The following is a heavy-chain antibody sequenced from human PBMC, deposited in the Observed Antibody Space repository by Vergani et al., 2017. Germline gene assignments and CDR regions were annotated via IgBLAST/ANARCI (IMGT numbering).Heavy chain of an antibody. CDR1: GFTFSDYY. Sequence: VQLVESGGGLVKPGGSLRLSCAASGFTFSDYYMSWIRQAPGKGLEWVSAISGSGGSTYYADSVKGRLTISRDNSKNTLYLQMNSLRAEDTAVYYCAKGRSDTNYYGMDVWGQGTTVTVSS. J-gene: IGHJ6*02. CDR2: ISGSGGST. V-gene: IGHV3-23*04. CDR3: AKGRSDTNYYGMDV. D-gene: IGHD3-3*01.